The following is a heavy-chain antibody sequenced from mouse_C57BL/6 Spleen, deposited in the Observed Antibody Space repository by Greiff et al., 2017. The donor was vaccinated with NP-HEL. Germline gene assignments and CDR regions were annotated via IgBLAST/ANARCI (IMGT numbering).Heavy chain of an antibody. CDR3: ARDYGSRYFDV. D-gene: IGHD1-1*01. V-gene: IGHV5-4*01. CDR2: ISDGGSYT. CDR1: GFTFSSYA. J-gene: IGHJ1*03. Sequence: EVQVVESGGGLVKPGGSLKLSCAASGFTFSSYAMSWVRQTPEKRLEWVATISDGGSYTYYPDNVKGRFTISRDNAKNNLYLQMSHLKSEDTAMYYCARDYGSRYFDVWGTGTTVTVSS.